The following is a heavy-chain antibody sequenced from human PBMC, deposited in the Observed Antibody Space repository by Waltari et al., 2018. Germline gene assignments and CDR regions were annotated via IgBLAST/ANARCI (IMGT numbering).Heavy chain of an antibody. CDR3: TTDYPPYDRRGY. D-gene: IGHD3-22*01. J-gene: IGHJ4*02. Sequence: EVHLVESGGGLVEPGGSLRFSCEAAGFTLTDAWMRWVRQAPGKGLECVGRIKSKADGGTTDYVAPVKGRFSISRDDSENTLYLQMNSLKTEDTAVYYCTTDYPPYDRRGYWGQGTLVTVSS. CDR1: GFTLTDAW. CDR2: IKSKADGGTT. V-gene: IGHV3-15*01.